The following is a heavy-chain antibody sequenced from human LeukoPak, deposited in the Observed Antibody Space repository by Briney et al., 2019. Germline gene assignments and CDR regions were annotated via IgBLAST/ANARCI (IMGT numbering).Heavy chain of an antibody. D-gene: IGHD3-10*01. CDR2: ISGSGGST. CDR3: AKRSDYGSGSSYYFDY. J-gene: IGHJ4*02. Sequence: GGSLRPSCAASGFTFSNYAMSWVRQAPGKGLEWVSAISGSGGSTYYADSVKGRFTISRDNSKNTLYLQMNSLRAEDTAVYYCAKRSDYGSGSSYYFDYWGQGTLVTVSS. CDR1: GFTFSNYA. V-gene: IGHV3-23*01.